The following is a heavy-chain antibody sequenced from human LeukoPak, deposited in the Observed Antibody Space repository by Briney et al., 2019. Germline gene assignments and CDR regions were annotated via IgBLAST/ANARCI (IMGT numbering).Heavy chain of an antibody. CDR3: ARVGGLVTNYYYMDV. CDR1: GYTFTSYY. Sequence: ASVKVSCKASGYTFTSYYMHWVRQAPGQGLEWMGIINPSGGSTSYAQKFQGRVTMTRDTSTSTVYMELSSLRSEDTAVYYCARVGGLVTNYYYMDVWGKGTTVTVSS. CDR2: INPSGGST. D-gene: IGHD3-16*02. J-gene: IGHJ6*03. V-gene: IGHV1-46*01.